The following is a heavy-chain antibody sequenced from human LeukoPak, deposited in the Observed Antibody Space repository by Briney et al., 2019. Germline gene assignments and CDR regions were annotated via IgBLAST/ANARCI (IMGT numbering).Heavy chain of an antibody. D-gene: IGHD2-21*01. J-gene: IGHJ4*02. V-gene: IGHV3-74*01. CDR3: AKEFNRGLPDY. CDR2: INSDGSWT. Sequence: PGGSLRLSCAASGNYWMHWVRQAPGKGLVWVSHINSDGSWTSYADSVKGRFTISRDNSKNTLYLQMSSLRAEDTAVYYCAKEFNRGLPDYWGQGTQVTVPS. CDR1: GNYW.